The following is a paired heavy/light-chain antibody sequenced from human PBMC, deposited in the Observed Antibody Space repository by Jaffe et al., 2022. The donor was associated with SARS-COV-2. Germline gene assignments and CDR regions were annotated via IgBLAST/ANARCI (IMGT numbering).Light chain of an antibody. V-gene: IGLV2-8*01. J-gene: IGLJ1*01. CDR1: SSDVGGYNY. CDR2: DVT. CDR3: SSYATTTYV. Sequence: QSALTQPPSASGSPGQSVTISCTGTSSDVGGYNYVSWYQLHPGKAPKLMIYDVTKRPSGVPDRFSGSKSGNTASLTVSGLQAEDEADYYCSSYATTTYVFGTGTKVTVL.
Heavy chain of an antibody. CDR1: GYSISSGYY. J-gene: IGHJ4*02. CDR3: ARYCAGGRCPGSYFFDY. D-gene: IGHD2-15*01. V-gene: IGHV4-38-2*01. CDR2: IYHTGTT. Sequence: QVQLQESGPGLVKPSETLSLTCAVSGYSISSGYYWSWVRQPPGKGLEWIATIYHTGTTYYNPSLKNRVTISVDASKNQFSLRLTSVTAADTAIYYCARYCAGGRCPGSYFFDYWGLGTLVTVSS.